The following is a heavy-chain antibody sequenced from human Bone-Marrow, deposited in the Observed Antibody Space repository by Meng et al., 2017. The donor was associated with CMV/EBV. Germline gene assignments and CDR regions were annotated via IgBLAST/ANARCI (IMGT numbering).Heavy chain of an antibody. Sequence: GGSLRLSCAASGFTFNSYAMHWVRQAPGKGLEWVAVISYDGSNKYYADSVKGRFTISRDNSKNTLYLQMNSLRAEDTAVYYCARDLYDSSSSYYYYYYYGMDVWGQGTTVTVSS. CDR2: ISYDGSNK. CDR3: ARDLYDSSSSYYYYYYYGMDV. D-gene: IGHD6-13*01. V-gene: IGHV3-30-3*01. CDR1: GFTFNSYA. J-gene: IGHJ6*02.